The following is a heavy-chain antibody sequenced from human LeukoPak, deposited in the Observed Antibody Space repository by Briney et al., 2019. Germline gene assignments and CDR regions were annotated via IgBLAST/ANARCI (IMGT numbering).Heavy chain of an antibody. CDR2: IYPDDSNT. J-gene: IGHJ3*02. Sequence: GESLKISCQGSGYNFPIYWIGWVRQMPGQGLEWMGIIYPDDSNTIYGPSFQGQVTISADKSINTAYLEWSSLKASDTAIYYCARRHDAFDIWGQGTMVTVSS. CDR3: ARRHDAFDI. CDR1: GYNFPIYW. V-gene: IGHV5-51*01.